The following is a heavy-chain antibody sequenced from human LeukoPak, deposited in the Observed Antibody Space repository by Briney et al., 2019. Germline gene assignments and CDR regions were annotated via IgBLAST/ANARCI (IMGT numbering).Heavy chain of an antibody. V-gene: IGHV1-8*02. CDR1: GGTFSSYA. J-gene: IGHJ4*02. CDR2: MNPNSGNT. D-gene: IGHD3-16*02. CDR3: ARGSMITFGGVIVTTPKPYY. Sequence: ASVKVSCKASGGTFSSYAISWARQATGQGLEWMGWMNPNSGNTGYAQKFQGRVTMTRNTSISTAYMELSSLRSEDTAVYYCARGSMITFGGVIVTTPKPYYWGQGTLVTVSS.